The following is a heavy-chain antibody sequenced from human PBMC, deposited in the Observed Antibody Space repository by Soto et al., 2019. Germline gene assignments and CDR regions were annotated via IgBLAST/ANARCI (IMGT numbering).Heavy chain of an antibody. D-gene: IGHD6-6*01. V-gene: IGHV1-46*03. CDR1: GYIFTNIY. Sequence: QVQLVQPGAEVKKPGASVKFSCKASGYIFTNIYIHWVRQAPGQGLEWIGIINPNGGSTNYAQNFRGRVTMTRDTSTSTVYMDMSSLRSEDTAVYYCTRGLASGDYWGQGTLITVSS. CDR2: INPNGGST. J-gene: IGHJ4*02. CDR3: TRGLASGDY.